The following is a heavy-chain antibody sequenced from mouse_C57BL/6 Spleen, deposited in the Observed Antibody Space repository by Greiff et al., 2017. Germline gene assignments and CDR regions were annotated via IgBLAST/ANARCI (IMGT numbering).Heavy chain of an antibody. V-gene: IGHV1-7*01. D-gene: IGHD2-3*01. J-gene: IGHJ2*01. CDR3: ARSRDCYPYFDY. CDR1: GYTFTSYW. Sequence: QVQLQQSGAELAKPGASVKLSCKASGYTFTSYWMHWVKQRPGQGLEWIGYINPSSGYTKYNQKFKDKATLTADKSSSTAYMQLSSLTYEDSAVXYCARSRDCYPYFDYWGQGTTLPVSS. CDR2: INPSSGYT.